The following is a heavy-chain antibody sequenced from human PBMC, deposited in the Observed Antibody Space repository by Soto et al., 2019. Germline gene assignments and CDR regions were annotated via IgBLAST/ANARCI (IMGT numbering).Heavy chain of an antibody. Sequence: ASVKVSCKTSGYTFTDYYTHWVRQAPGQGLEWMGWMNPKSGGAYFAQKFQGRVTLTRDTSIGTAYIEVNSLTSDDTAVYYCASSDTMIDARWAFDIWGQGTMVTVSS. CDR3: ASSDTMIDARWAFDI. CDR1: GYTFTDYY. CDR2: MNPKSGGA. J-gene: IGHJ3*02. D-gene: IGHD3-22*01. V-gene: IGHV1-2*02.